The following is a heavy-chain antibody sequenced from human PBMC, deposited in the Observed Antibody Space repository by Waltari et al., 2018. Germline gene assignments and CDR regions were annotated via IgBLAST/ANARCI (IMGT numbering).Heavy chain of an antibody. V-gene: IGHV4-38-2*02. CDR2: VYHSATT. Sequence: QVQLHESGPGVVKPSETLSLTCSVSGYSISSGYYWGWVRQSPGKGLEYIGTVYHSATTYYNPSLQSRITISVDTSDNKFSLKMKSVTAADTAVYYCARVGSADWSYGYFFDFWGQGTLVTVSS. CDR3: ARVGSADWSYGYFFDF. D-gene: IGHD1-7*01. CDR1: GYSISSGYY. J-gene: IGHJ4*02.